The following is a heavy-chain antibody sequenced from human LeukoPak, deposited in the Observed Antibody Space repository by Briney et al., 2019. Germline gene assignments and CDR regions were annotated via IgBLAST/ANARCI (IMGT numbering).Heavy chain of an antibody. D-gene: IGHD3-22*01. CDR2: MIPSGST. CDR1: GGSFSGYY. V-gene: IGHV4-34*12. CDR3: ARGRQDVTMIVVVMTAVSYYLDV. J-gene: IGHJ6*03. Sequence: PSETLSLTCAVYGGSFSGYYCTSIRQTPAKVLEWIGEMIPSGSTSYNPSSKSRVTIAVDTSNNQFSTKLSSVTAAETAVYYCARGRQDVTMIVVVMTAVSYYLDVWGKGTTVTVS.